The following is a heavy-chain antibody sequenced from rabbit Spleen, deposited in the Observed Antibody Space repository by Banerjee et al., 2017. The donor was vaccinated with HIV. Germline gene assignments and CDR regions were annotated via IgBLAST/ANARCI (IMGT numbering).Heavy chain of an antibody. J-gene: IGHJ4*01. CDR3: ARDLVGVIGWNFYL. V-gene: IGHV1S40*01. D-gene: IGHD1-1*01. CDR2: INTATGKG. Sequence: QSLEESGGGLVQPGASLTLTCTASGFSFSSSYYMCWVRQAPGKGLEWIACINTATGKGVYASWAKGRFTISKTSSTTVTLRMTSLTAADRAAYFCARDLVGVIGWNFYLWGPGTLVTVS. CDR1: GFSFSSSYY.